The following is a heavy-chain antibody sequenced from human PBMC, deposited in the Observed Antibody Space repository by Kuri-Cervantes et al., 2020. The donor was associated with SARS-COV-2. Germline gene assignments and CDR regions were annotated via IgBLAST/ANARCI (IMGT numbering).Heavy chain of an antibody. J-gene: IGHJ6*02. CDR1: GFTFRSYS. D-gene: IGHD6-13*01. Sequence: GGSLRLSCAASGFTFRSYSFNWVRQAPGKGLEWVSSISGRSTYIYYADSVKARFIISRDDANNSLYLQINSLRAEDTGVYYCARDLAAAGMDIWGQGTTVTVSS. CDR3: ARDLAAAGMDI. CDR2: ISGRSTYI. V-gene: IGHV3-21*01.